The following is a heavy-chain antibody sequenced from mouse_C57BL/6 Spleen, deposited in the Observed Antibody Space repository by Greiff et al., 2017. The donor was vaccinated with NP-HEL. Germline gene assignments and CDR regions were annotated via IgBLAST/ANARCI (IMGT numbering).Heavy chain of an antibody. CDR1: GYTFTDYY. J-gene: IGHJ4*01. CDR3: ARGGGYYCEAMDY. D-gene: IGHD1-1*01. Sequence: VQLQQSGPVLVKPGASVKMSCKASGYTFTDYYMNWVKQSHGKSLEWIGVINPSNGGTSYNQKFKGKATLTVDKSSSTAYMELNSLTSEDSAVYYCARGGGYYCEAMDYWGQGTSVTVSS. CDR2: INPSNGGT. V-gene: IGHV1-19*01.